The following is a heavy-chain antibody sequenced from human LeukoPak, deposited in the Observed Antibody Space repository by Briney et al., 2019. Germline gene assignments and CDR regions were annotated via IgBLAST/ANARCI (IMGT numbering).Heavy chain of an antibody. D-gene: IGHD3-10*01. Sequence: PGGSLRLSCAASGFTFSSYAMHWVRQAPGKGLEWVAVISYDGSNKYYADSVKGRFTISRDNSKNTLYLQMNSLRAEDTAVYYCAKDSDYYGSGSFYSGHAFDIWGQGTMVTVSS. CDR2: ISYDGSNK. J-gene: IGHJ3*02. CDR1: GFTFSSYA. V-gene: IGHV3-30-3*01. CDR3: AKDSDYYGSGSFYSGHAFDI.